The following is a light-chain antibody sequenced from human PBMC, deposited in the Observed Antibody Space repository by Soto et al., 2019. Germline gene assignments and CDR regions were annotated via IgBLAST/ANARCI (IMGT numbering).Light chain of an antibody. CDR3: QQYETFSGT. CDR1: QGITSR. CDR2: DAS. V-gene: IGKV1-5*01. Sequence: DIQMTQSPSSVSASVGDRVTITCRASQGITSRLAWYQQKPGEAPKLLIYDASALPRGVPSRFSGSGSGTKFTLTIASLQPDDFATYYCQQYETFSGTFGPGTKVDI. J-gene: IGKJ1*01.